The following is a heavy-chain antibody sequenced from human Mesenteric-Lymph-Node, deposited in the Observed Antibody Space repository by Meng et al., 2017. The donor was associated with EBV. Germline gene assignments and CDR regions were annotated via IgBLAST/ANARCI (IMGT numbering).Heavy chain of an antibody. CDR3: ARGEGSSSYFDY. D-gene: IGHD6-13*01. J-gene: IGHJ4*02. CDR2: IFHTGST. CDR1: CASISSTHW. Sequence: LTYSAPALVKPSGTLSLTCAVSCASISSTHWWSWVRQSPGKGLEWIGEIFHTGSTNYNPSLKSRVTISADESKNQVSLKLTSVTAADTAVYYCARGEGSSSYFDYWGQGSLVTVS. V-gene: IGHV4-4*02.